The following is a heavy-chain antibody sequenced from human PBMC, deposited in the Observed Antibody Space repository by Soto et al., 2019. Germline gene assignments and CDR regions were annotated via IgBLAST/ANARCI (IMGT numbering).Heavy chain of an antibody. J-gene: IGHJ4*02. D-gene: IGHD5-18*01. Sequence: PSETLSLTCAVSGYSISSGNYWAWIRQPPGRGLEWIGSLYHIGSTHYNTSLKSRVTISVDTSKNHFSLELSSVTAADTAVYYCARAGRGYSYGFFGYWGQGTLVTVSS. CDR1: GYSISSGNY. CDR3: ARAGRGYSYGFFGY. CDR2: LYHIGST. V-gene: IGHV4-38-2*01.